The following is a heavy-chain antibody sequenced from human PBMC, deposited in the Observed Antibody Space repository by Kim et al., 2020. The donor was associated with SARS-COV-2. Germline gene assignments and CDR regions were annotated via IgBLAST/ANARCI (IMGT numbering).Heavy chain of an antibody. Sequence: VKGRFTISRDNAKNSLYLQMNSLRAEDTAVYYCASHRRPQWLVRGAFDIWGQGTMVTVSS. V-gene: IGHV3-11*04. J-gene: IGHJ3*02. D-gene: IGHD6-19*01. CDR3: ASHRRPQWLVRGAFDI.